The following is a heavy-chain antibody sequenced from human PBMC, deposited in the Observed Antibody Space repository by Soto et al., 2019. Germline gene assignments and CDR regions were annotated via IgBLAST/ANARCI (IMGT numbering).Heavy chain of an antibody. J-gene: IGHJ4*02. Sequence: GGSLRLSCAASGFTFSSYWMSWVRQAPGKGLEWVANIKQDGSEKYYVDSVKGRFTISRDNAKNSLYLQLNSLIAEDTAVYYCARYYGYAILGKYYFDYWGQGTLVTVSS. V-gene: IGHV3-7*05. CDR1: GFTFSSYW. CDR3: ARYYGYAILGKYYFDY. D-gene: IGHD3-3*01. CDR2: IKQDGSEK.